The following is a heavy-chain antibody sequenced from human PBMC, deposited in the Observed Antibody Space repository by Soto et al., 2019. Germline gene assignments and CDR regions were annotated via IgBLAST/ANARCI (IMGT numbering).Heavy chain of an antibody. CDR2: INPGGSIT. J-gene: IGHJ4*02. V-gene: IGHV3-74*01. D-gene: IGHD2-8*01. Sequence: GGSLRLSCAASGFTFSSYWMHWVRQAPGKGLVWVSRINPGGSITTYADSVKGRFTISRDNAKNTLYLQINSLRGDDTAVYYCARVPTGKYGVWNYWGQGTLVTVSS. CDR3: ARVPTGKYGVWNY. CDR1: GFTFSSYW.